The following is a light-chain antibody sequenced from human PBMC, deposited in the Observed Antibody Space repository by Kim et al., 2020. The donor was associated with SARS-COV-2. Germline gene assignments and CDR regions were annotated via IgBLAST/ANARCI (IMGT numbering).Light chain of an antibody. Sequence: SYELTQPPSVSVSPGQTASITCSGDKLGDKYACWYQQKPGQSPVLLIYQDSNRPSGIPERFSGSNSGNTATLTISGTQAMDEADYYCQAWDSSTVVFGGG. CDR2: QDS. CDR1: KLGDKY. V-gene: IGLV3-1*01. J-gene: IGLJ2*01. CDR3: QAWDSSTVV.